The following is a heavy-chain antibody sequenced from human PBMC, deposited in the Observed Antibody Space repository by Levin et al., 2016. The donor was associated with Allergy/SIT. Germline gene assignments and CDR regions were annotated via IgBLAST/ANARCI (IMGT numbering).Heavy chain of an antibody. CDR1: GFPFYNYG. CDR2: IKSDVITK. V-gene: IGHV3-30*02. D-gene: IGHD3-22*01. Sequence: GESLKISCAASGFPFYNYGMHWVRQAPGRGLEWVTLIKSDVITKYYADSVKGRFTISRDNSENTLYLQMNSLRAEDTAVYYCATDGPYEHHPVHWGRGTLVTVSS. J-gene: IGHJ4*02. CDR3: ATDGPYEHHPVH.